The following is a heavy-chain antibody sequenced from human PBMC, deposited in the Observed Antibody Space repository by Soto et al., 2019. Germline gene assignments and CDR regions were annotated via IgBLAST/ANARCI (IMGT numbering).Heavy chain of an antibody. D-gene: IGHD3-22*01. V-gene: IGHV4-59*01. J-gene: IGHJ3*01. CDR1: GDSISTYY. Sequence: SETLSLTXTVSGDSISTYYWSWIRQSPGKGLEWIGYIIHSGSTNYNPSLKSRVTISVDMSKNQFSLKLNSVTAADTAVYYCARARGYRDSTGYSSGDAFDFWGQGTKVTVSS. CDR3: ARARGYRDSTGYSSGDAFDF. CDR2: IIHSGST.